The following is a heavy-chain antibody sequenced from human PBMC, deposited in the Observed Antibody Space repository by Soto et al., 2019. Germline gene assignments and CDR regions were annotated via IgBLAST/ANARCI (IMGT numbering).Heavy chain of an antibody. CDR3: ARVRAYCSGGSCHWGFAFDI. V-gene: IGHV1-2*04. D-gene: IGHD2-15*01. Sequence: QVQLVQSGAEVKKPGASVKVSCKASGYTFTGYYMHWVRQAPGQGLEWMGWINPNSGGTNYAQKFQGWVTMTRDTSISTAYMELSRLRSDDTAVYYCARVRAYCSGGSCHWGFAFDIWGQGTMVTVSS. J-gene: IGHJ3*02. CDR2: INPNSGGT. CDR1: GYTFTGYY.